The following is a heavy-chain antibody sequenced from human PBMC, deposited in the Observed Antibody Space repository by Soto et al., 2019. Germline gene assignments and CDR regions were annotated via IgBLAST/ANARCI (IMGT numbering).Heavy chain of an antibody. J-gene: IGHJ5*02. CDR2: FDPEDGET. CDR3: ARDIVYCGGDCYPNWFDP. V-gene: IGHV1-24*01. D-gene: IGHD2-21*02. Sequence: GASVKVSCKVSGYTLTEFSMHWVRQAPGKGLEWMGTFDPEDGETLYAQKFQGRITMTEDTSASTAYMELSSLRSEDTAVYYCARDIVYCGGDCYPNWFDPWGQGTLVTVSS. CDR1: GYTLTEFS.